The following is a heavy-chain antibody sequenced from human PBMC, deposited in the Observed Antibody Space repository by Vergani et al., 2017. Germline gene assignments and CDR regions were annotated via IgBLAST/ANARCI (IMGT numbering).Heavy chain of an antibody. CDR1: GFTFSSHA. Sequence: EVQLLQSEGAVVQPGGFLRLFCVASGFTFSSHAMSWGRQGHGQGLGWVSSIKNTGDSNHYADPVKGRFTISRDNSKDTLYLQMNSRRVEDTAVYYFAKGPRLAVAGTWFDPWGQGTLVTVSS. V-gene: IGHV3-23*01. CDR3: AKGPRLAVAGTWFDP. J-gene: IGHJ5*02. D-gene: IGHD6-19*01. CDR2: IKNTGDSN.